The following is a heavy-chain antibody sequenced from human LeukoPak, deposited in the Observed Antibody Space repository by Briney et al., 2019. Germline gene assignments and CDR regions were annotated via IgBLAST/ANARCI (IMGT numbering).Heavy chain of an antibody. D-gene: IGHD2-15*01. CDR3: ARDPSLVVAATWFDP. V-gene: IGHV1-46*01. CDR2: INPSGGST. J-gene: IGHJ5*02. Sequence: ASVKVSCKVSGYTLTELSMHWVRQAPGQGLEWMGIINPSGGSTSYAQKFQGRVTMTRDTSTSTVYMELSSLRSEDTAVYYCARDPSLVVAATWFDPWGQGTLVTVSS. CDR1: GYTLTELS.